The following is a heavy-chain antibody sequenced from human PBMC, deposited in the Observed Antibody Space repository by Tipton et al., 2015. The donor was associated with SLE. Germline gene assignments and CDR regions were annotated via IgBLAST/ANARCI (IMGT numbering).Heavy chain of an antibody. CDR2: IDHSGST. Sequence: TLSLTCAVYGGSIDGYHWSWVRQPPGKGLEWIGEIDHSGSTSYDASLKSRLTISVDKSKRQFFLNLRSVTAADTAVYYCARHMITGGEFDYWGQGTLVTVSS. J-gene: IGHJ4*02. V-gene: IGHV4-34*01. CDR1: GGSIDGYH. CDR3: ARHMITGGEFDY. D-gene: IGHD3-16*01.